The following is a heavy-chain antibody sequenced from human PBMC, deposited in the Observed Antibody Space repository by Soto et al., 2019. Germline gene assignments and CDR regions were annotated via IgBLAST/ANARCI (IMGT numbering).Heavy chain of an antibody. Sequence: GASVKVSCKASGGTFSNYTISWVRQAPGQGLEWMGGIIPVFGTTDYEQKFQVRVTITADGSTSTAYMKLSSLRSADTAVYYCARSSPYIVVRKPTGNQDYYGMDVWGQGTTVTVS. CDR2: IIPVFGTT. V-gene: IGHV1-69*13. CDR1: GGTFSNYT. J-gene: IGHJ6*02. D-gene: IGHD2-2*01. CDR3: ARSSPYIVVRKPTGNQDYYGMDV.